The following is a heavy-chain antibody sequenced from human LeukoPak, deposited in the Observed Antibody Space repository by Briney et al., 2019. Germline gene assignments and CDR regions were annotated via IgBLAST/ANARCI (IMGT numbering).Heavy chain of an antibody. D-gene: IGHD6-6*01. Sequence: ASVKVSCKASGYTFTSYGISWVRQAPGQGLEWMGWISAYNGNTNYAQKLQGRVTMTTDTSTSTAYMELSRLRSDDTAVYYCASSIAAHRRYYYYYMDVWGKGTTVTVSS. CDR1: GYTFTSYG. CDR3: ASSIAAHRRYYYYYMDV. V-gene: IGHV1-18*01. CDR2: ISAYNGNT. J-gene: IGHJ6*03.